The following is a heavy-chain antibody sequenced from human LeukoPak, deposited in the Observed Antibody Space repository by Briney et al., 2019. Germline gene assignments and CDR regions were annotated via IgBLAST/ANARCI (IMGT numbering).Heavy chain of an antibody. Sequence: PGGSLRLSCAASGFTFSSYWMSWVRQAPGKGLEWVANIKQDGSEKYYVDSVKGRFTISRDNAKNSLYLQMNSLRAEDTAVYYCPRDGGFRSLRGPFDYWGQGTLVTVSS. CDR1: GFTFSSYW. CDR2: IKQDGSEK. D-gene: IGHD2-15*01. V-gene: IGHV3-7*01. CDR3: PRDGGFRSLRGPFDY. J-gene: IGHJ4*02.